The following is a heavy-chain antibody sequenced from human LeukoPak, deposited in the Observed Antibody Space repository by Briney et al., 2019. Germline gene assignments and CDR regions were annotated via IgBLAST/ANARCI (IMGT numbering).Heavy chain of an antibody. CDR1: GFTFGDYA. CDR2: IRSKAYGGTT. J-gene: IGHJ4*02. D-gene: IGHD3-10*01. Sequence: GGSLRLSCTASGFTFGDYAMSWVRQAPGKGLEWVGFIRSKAYGGTTEYAASVKGRFTISRDDSKSIAYLQMNSLKAEDTAAYYCTRLRLEKRDYYGSGSYFDYWGQGTLVTVSS. V-gene: IGHV3-49*04. CDR3: TRLRLEKRDYYGSGSYFDY.